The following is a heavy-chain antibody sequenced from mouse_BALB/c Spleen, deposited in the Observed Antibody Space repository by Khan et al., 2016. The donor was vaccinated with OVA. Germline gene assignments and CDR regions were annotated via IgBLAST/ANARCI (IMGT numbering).Heavy chain of an antibody. CDR2: ISGGGRFT. V-gene: IGHV5-6*01. J-gene: IGHJ1*01. Sequence: EVELVESGGDLVKPGGSLKLSCAASGFTFNNNGMSWVRQTPDKRLEWVATISGGGRFTYYPDSVKGRFIISRDNAKNTLHLQMSSLKSEDTAMXSCVNDRYDGGWCFDVWGAGTTVTVSS. CDR1: GFTFNNNG. D-gene: IGHD2-14*01. CDR3: VNDRYDGGWCFDV.